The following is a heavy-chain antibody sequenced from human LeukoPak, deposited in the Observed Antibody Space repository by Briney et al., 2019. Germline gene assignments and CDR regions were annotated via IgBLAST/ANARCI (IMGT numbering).Heavy chain of an antibody. CDR1: GFTVSSNY. CDR3: ARDTADDSGDY. V-gene: IGHV3-66*01. D-gene: IGHD4-17*01. J-gene: IGHJ4*02. Sequence: GGSLRLSCAASGFTVSSNYMSWVRQAPGKGLEWVSVIYSGGRTYYADSVKGRFTISRDNSKNTLYLQMNSLRAEDTAVYYCARDTADDSGDYWGQGTLVTVSS. CDR2: IYSGGRT.